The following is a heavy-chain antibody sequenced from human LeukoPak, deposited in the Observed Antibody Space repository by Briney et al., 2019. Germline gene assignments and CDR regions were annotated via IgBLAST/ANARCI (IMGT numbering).Heavy chain of an antibody. J-gene: IGHJ4*02. CDR3: ARDALGIAALGDY. Sequence: SETLSLTCTVSGGSISSSSYYWGWIRQPPGKGLEWIGSIYYSGSTYYNPSLKSRVTISVDTSKNQFSLKLSSVTAADTAVYYCARDALGIAALGDYWGQGTLVTVSS. CDR2: IYYSGST. CDR1: GGSISSSSYY. D-gene: IGHD6-25*01. V-gene: IGHV4-39*07.